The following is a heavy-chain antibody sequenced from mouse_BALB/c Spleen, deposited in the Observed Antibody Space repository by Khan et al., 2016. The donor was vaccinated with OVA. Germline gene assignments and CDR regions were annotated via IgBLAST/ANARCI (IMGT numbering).Heavy chain of an antibody. CDR2: ISSDGSYT. J-gene: IGHJ4*01. CDR1: GFTFSSYG. CDR3: ARNYYGNREAMDY. Sequence: EVELVESGGDLVKPGGSLKLSCAASGFTFSSYGMSWVRQTPDKRLEWVATISSDGSYTYYPDSVKGRFTISRDNAKNTLYVQMSSKKSEDTAKDYWARNYYGNREAMDYWGQGTSVTVSS. V-gene: IGHV5-6*01. D-gene: IGHD2-1*01.